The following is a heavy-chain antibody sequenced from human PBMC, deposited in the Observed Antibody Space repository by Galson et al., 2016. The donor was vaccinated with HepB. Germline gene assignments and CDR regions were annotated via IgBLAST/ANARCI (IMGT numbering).Heavy chain of an antibody. D-gene: IGHD2-8*01. CDR1: GGSISNYY. CDR2: IYYSGST. V-gene: IGHV4-59*01. CDR3: ARLIPIWKGVYFDF. J-gene: IGHJ4*02. Sequence: SETLSLTCTVSGGSISNYYWSWIRQSPGKGLEWIGYIYYSGSTNYNPSLKSRVTISVDTSKNQFSLKLSSVTAADTAVYYCARLIPIWKGVYFDFWGQGTLVTVSS.